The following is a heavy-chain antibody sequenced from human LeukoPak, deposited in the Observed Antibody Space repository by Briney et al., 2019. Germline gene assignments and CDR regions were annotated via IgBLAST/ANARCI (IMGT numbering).Heavy chain of an antibody. J-gene: IGHJ4*02. CDR2: IRYDGSNK. V-gene: IGHV3-30*02. D-gene: IGHD2-2*01. CDR3: ATLKDIVVVPAAMGNYFDY. CDR1: GFTFSSYG. Sequence: GGSLRLSCAASGFTFSSYGMHWVRQAPGKGLEWVAFIRYDGSNKYYADSVKGRFTISRDNSKNTLYLQMNSLSAEDTAVYYCATLKDIVVVPAAMGNYFDYWGQGTLVTVSS.